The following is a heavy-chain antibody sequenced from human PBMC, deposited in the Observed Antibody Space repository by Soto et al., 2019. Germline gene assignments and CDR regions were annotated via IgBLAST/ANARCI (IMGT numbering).Heavy chain of an antibody. D-gene: IGHD1-26*01. CDR1: GGSISSGAHY. J-gene: IGHJ4*02. Sequence: QVQLQESGPGLVKPSQTLSLTCMVSGGSISSGAHYWSWIRQHPGKGLEWIGYIYHSGSTYYNPSLKSRLSISVDTSKNHFSLRLSSVTAADTAVYYCARGRSGLNAESFDFWGQGTLVTVSS. CDR3: ARGRSGLNAESFDF. CDR2: IYHSGST. V-gene: IGHV4-31*03.